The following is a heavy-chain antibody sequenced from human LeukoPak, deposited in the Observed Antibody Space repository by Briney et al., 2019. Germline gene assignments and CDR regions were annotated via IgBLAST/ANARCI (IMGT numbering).Heavy chain of an antibody. J-gene: IGHJ4*02. CDR1: GFTFSDYA. CDR3: ARETYSSFDS. D-gene: IGHD6-13*01. Sequence: GGSLRLSCAASGFTFSDYAMHWVRQAPDKGLEWVAIISYDGSNKYFADSVKGRFTISRDNSKNTLYLQMNSLRAEDAAVYYCARETYSSFDSWGQGTLVTVSS. CDR2: ISYDGSNK. V-gene: IGHV3-30*01.